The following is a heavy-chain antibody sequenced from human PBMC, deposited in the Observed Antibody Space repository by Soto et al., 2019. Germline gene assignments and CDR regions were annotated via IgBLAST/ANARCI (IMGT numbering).Heavy chain of an antibody. Sequence: GASVEVSCKASGYTFTSYAMHWVRQAPGQRLEWMGWINAGNGNTKYSQKFQGRVTITRDTSASTAYMELSSLRSEDTAVYYCARDLYLLWFGEYYYYMDVWGKGTTVTVSS. D-gene: IGHD3-10*01. CDR3: ARDLYLLWFGEYYYYMDV. CDR2: INAGNGNT. CDR1: GYTFTSYA. J-gene: IGHJ6*03. V-gene: IGHV1-3*01.